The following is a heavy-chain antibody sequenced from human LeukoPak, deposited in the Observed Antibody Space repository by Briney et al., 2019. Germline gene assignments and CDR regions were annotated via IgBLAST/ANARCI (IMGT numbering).Heavy chain of an antibody. CDR2: INPNSGGT. Sequence: GASVKVSCKASGYTFTGYYMHWVRQAPGQGLEWMGWINPNSGGTNYAQKFQGRVTMTRDTSISTAYMELSRLRSDDTAVYYCARVYQLLWDAFDIWGQGTMVTVSS. J-gene: IGHJ3*02. D-gene: IGHD2-2*01. CDR3: ARVYQLLWDAFDI. V-gene: IGHV1-2*02. CDR1: GYTFTGYY.